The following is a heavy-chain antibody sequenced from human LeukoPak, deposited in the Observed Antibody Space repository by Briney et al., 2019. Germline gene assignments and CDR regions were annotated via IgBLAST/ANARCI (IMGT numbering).Heavy chain of an antibody. Sequence: GGSLRLSCAASGFTFSSYAMSWVRQAPGKGLEWVSGISGSGGGTFYADSVKGRFTISRDNAKNSVYLQMNSLRAEDTGIYYCARAIRLWGQGTLVTVSS. D-gene: IGHD1-1*01. CDR2: ISGSGGGT. CDR1: GFTFSSYA. V-gene: IGHV3-23*01. CDR3: ARAIRL. J-gene: IGHJ4*02.